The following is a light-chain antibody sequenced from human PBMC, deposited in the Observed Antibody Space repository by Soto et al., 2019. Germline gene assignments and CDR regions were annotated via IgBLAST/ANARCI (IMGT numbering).Light chain of an antibody. CDR2: EVS. Sequence: QSALTQPPSASGSPGQSVTISCTGTSSDVGDYNYVSWCQQHPGKAPKLMIYEVSKRPSGVPDRFSGSKSGNTASLTVSGLQAEDEADYYCSSYAGSLYVFGTGTKVTVL. CDR1: SSDVGDYNY. CDR3: SSYAGSLYV. V-gene: IGLV2-8*01. J-gene: IGLJ1*01.